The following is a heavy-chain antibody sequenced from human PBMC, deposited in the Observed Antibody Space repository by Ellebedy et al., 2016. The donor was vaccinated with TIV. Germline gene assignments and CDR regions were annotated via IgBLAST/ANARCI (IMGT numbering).Heavy chain of an antibody. D-gene: IGHD6-6*01. V-gene: IGHV4-59*01. J-gene: IGHJ4*02. Sequence: SETLSLTCTVSGDSISGSYWNWIRQPPGRGLEWIGCIYYTGTTYYNPSLNSRVTISIDTSKNQFSLKLTSVTAADMAVYYCAREGSSSSGFDYWGQGTLVTVSS. CDR3: AREGSSSSGFDY. CDR2: IYYTGTT. CDR1: GDSISGSY.